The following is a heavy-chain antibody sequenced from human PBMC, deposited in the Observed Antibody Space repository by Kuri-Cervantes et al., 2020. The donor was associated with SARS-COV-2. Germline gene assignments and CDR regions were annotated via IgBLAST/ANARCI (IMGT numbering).Heavy chain of an antibody. J-gene: IGHJ4*02. Sequence: GESLKISCAASGFTFSSYWMSWVRQAPGKGLEWVANIKQDGSEKYYVDSVKGRFTISRDNAKNSLYLQMNSLRAEDTAVYYCARLRRSRAFDYWGQGTLVTVSS. D-gene: IGHD1-26*01. V-gene: IGHV3-7*01. CDR2: IKQDGSEK. CDR3: ARLRRSRAFDY. CDR1: GFTFSSYW.